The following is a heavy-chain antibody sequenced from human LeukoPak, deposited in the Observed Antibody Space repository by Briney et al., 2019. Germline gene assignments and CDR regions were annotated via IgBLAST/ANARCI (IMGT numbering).Heavy chain of an antibody. V-gene: IGHV1-2*06. D-gene: IGHD6-13*01. CDR2: INPNSAGT. J-gene: IGHJ4*02. CDR1: GYTFTGYD. Sequence: ASVKVSCKASGYTFTGYDMHWVRQAPGQGLEWMGRINPNSAGTNYAQKFQGRVTMPRETSISTAYMHLSRLRSAATAVPYFSRAPPRFIAAAGTNFDYWGQGTLVTVSS. CDR3: SRAPPRFIAAAGTNFDY.